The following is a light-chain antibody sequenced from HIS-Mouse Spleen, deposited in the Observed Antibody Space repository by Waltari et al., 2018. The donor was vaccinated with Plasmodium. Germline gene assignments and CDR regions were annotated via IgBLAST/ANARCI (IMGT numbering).Light chain of an antibody. Sequence: EIVKTQSPATPSVSPGERATLSCRASQSVSSNLAWYQQKPGQAPRLLIYGASTRATGIPARFSGSGSGTEFTLTISSLQSEDFAVYYCQQYNNWSFTFGPGTKVDIK. J-gene: IGKJ3*01. CDR3: QQYNNWSFT. CDR1: QSVSSN. CDR2: GAS. V-gene: IGKV3-15*01.